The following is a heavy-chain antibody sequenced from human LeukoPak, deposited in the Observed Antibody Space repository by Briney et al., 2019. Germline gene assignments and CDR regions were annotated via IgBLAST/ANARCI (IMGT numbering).Heavy chain of an antibody. J-gene: IGHJ4*02. V-gene: IGHV1-2*02. CDR3: ARDTGERYCSGGSCYAPNFDY. D-gene: IGHD2-15*01. CDR2: INPNSGGT. Sequence: ASVKVSCKASGYTFTGYYMHWVRQAPGQGLEWMGWINPNSGGTNYAQKFQGRVTMTRDTSISTAYMELSRLRSDDTAAYYCARDTGERYCSGGSCYAPNFDYWGQGTLVTVSS. CDR1: GYTFTGYY.